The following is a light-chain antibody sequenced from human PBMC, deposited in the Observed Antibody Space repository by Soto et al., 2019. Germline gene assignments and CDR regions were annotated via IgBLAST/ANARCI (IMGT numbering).Light chain of an antibody. CDR2: GAS. Sequence: DIVMTQSPATLSVSPGERATLSCRASQSVSSNLAWYQQKPGQAPRLLIYGASTRATGIPARFGASGSGTEFTLTISSLQSEDFAVYYCQQYDDWPPVTFGQGTKVEIK. J-gene: IGKJ1*01. CDR1: QSVSSN. V-gene: IGKV3-15*01. CDR3: QQYDDWPPVT.